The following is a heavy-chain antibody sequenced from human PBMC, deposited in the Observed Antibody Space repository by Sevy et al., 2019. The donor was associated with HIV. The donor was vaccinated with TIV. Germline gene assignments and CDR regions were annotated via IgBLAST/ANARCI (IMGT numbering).Heavy chain of an antibody. J-gene: IGHJ5*02. Sequence: SETLSLTCTVSGGSVSSGSYYWSWIRQPPGKGLEWIGYIYYSGSTNYNPSLKSRVTISVDTSKNQFSLKLSSVTAADTAVYSCARLSSRSDWFDPWGQGTLVTVSS. CDR3: ARLSSRSDWFDP. V-gene: IGHV4-61*01. CDR1: GGSVSSGSYY. CDR2: IYYSGST.